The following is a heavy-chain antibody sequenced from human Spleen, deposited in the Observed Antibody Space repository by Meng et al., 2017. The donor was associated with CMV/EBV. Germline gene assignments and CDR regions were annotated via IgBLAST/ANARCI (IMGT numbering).Heavy chain of an antibody. CDR1: GGSVSNFH. CDR2: ISSRSSFI. Sequence: GGSLRLSCTVSGGSVSNFHWNWIRQSPGKGLEWVSSISSRSSFIFYADSVKGRFTISRDNTKNSLNLQMNSLRAEDTAVYYCARDYLVGTENVDTPLVRRGNWFDPWGQGTLVTVSS. D-gene: IGHD5-18*01. CDR3: ARDYLVGTENVDTPLVRRGNWFDP. J-gene: IGHJ5*02. V-gene: IGHV3-21*01.